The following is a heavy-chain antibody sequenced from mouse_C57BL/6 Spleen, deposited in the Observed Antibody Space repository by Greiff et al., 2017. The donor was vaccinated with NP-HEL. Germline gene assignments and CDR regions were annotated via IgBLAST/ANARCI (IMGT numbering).Heavy chain of an antibody. CDR3: IRSDPFGYYFDY. D-gene: IGHD3-1*01. Sequence: VQLQQSGAELVRPGASVTLSCKASGYTFTDYEMHWVKQTPVHGLEWIGAIDPETGGTAYNQKFKGKAILTADKSSSTAYMGLRRLTSEDSAVYYCIRSDPFGYYFDYWGQGTTLTVSS. J-gene: IGHJ2*01. CDR2: IDPETGGT. CDR1: GYTFTDYE. V-gene: IGHV1-15*01.